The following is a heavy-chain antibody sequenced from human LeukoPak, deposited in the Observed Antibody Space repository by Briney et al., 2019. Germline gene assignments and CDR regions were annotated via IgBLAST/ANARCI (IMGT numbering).Heavy chain of an antibody. V-gene: IGHV3-73*01. D-gene: IGHD6-19*01. CDR1: GFTFSNAW. CDR2: IRGKINNYAT. CDR3: TSRRYGSGWPDYYYDGMDV. J-gene: IGHJ6*02. Sequence: GGSLRLSCAASGFTFSNAWMSWVRQAPGKGLEWVGRIRGKINNYATAYAASVKGRFTISRDDSKNTAYLQMNSLKTEDTAVYYCTSRRYGSGWPDYYYDGMDVWGQGTTVTVSS.